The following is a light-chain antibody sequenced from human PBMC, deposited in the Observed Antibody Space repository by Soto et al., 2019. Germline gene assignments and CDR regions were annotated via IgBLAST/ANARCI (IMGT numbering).Light chain of an antibody. Sequence: EIVMTQSPGTLSVSPGERATLFCRASQTVSNKLAWYQQKPGQAPRLIIYGASTRATGIPARFSGSGSGTDFTLTISSLQSEAFEIYYCQQYNKWPQFGGGTKVEIK. CDR1: QTVSNK. CDR2: GAS. CDR3: QQYNKWPQ. J-gene: IGKJ4*02. V-gene: IGKV3-15*01.